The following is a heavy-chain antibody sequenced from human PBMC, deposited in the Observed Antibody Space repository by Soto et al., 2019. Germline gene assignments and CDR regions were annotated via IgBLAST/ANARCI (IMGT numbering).Heavy chain of an antibody. V-gene: IGHV4-39*01. Sequence: LSLTCTVSGGSISSSSYYWGWIRQPPGKGLEWIGSIYYSGSTYYNPSLKSRVTISVDTSKNQFSLKLSSVTAADTAVYYCARTVDYGDETGAFDIWGQGTMVTVSS. CDR1: GGSISSSSYY. CDR3: ARTVDYGDETGAFDI. D-gene: IGHD4-17*01. CDR2: IYYSGST. J-gene: IGHJ3*02.